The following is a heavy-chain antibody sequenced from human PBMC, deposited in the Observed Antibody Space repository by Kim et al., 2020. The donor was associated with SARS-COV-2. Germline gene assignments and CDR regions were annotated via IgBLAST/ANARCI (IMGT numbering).Heavy chain of an antibody. D-gene: IGHD6-19*01. J-gene: IGHJ4*02. V-gene: IGHV4-34*01. CDR3: ARDSSQWLVYFDY. Sequence: NYNPSLKSRVTISVYTSKNQFSLKLSSVTAADTAVYYCARDSSQWLVYFDYWGQGTLVTVSS.